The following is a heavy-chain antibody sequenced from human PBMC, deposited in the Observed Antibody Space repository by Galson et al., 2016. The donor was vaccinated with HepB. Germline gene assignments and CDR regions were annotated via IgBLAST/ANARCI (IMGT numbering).Heavy chain of an antibody. V-gene: IGHV7-4-1*02. D-gene: IGHD3-10*01. CDR2: INTDTGSP. CDR3: ASDSGSSLAF. J-gene: IGHJ4*02. CDR1: GYSFTKYA. Sequence: SVKVSCKASGYSFTKYAITWVRQAPGQGLEWMGWINTDTGSPAYAQGFTGRDVFSMDSSVSTAYLQIINLKTDDTAVYFCASDSGSSLAFWGQGTLVTVSS.